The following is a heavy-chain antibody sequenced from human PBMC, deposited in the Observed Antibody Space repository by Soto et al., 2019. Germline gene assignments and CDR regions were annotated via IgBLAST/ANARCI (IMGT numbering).Heavy chain of an antibody. Sequence: GGSLRLSCVVSGFSFSSFGMHWLRQAPGKGLEWVAVISSDENKKYYEDSVKGRFAISRDLSTSTLYLEMSSLRGEDTAVYFCAKVGDVYNSFFDYWGHGTPVTVS. CDR1: GFSFSSFG. J-gene: IGHJ4*01. V-gene: IGHV3-30*18. CDR2: ISSDENKK. D-gene: IGHD1-26*01. CDR3: AKVGDVYNSFFDY.